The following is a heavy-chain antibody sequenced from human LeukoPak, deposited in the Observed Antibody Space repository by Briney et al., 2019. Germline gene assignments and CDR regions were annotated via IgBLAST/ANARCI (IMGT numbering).Heavy chain of an antibody. CDR3: ARDSGRFDVFDI. D-gene: IGHD3-10*01. V-gene: IGHV3-53*01. CDR1: GFTVSTNY. J-gene: IGHJ3*02. CDR2: IYSDGRT. Sequence: GGPLRLSCAASGFTVSTNYMSWVRQAPGKGLEWVSVIYSDGRTYYADSVKGRFTISRDNSKNTLYLQMNSLRAEDTAVYYCARDSGRFDVFDIWGQGTMVTVSS.